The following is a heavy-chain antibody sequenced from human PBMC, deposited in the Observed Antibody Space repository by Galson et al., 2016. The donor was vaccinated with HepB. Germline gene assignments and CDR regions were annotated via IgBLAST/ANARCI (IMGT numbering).Heavy chain of an antibody. V-gene: IGHV1-3*01. D-gene: IGHD2-8*01. CDR1: GYTFTDYS. Sequence: SVKVSCKASGYTFTDYSIQWVRQAPGQRLQWMAWIHAGNADTKFSQNFQGRVTITRDTSATTAYMELSSLRSGDTAVHYCAVTRNCTDAVCPYHRLMDVWGQGITVTVSS. J-gene: IGHJ6*02. CDR3: AVTRNCTDAVCPYHRLMDV. CDR2: IHAGNADT.